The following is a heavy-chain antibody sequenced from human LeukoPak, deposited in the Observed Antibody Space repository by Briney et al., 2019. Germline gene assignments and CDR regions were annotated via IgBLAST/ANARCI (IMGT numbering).Heavy chain of an antibody. CDR2: FGGSGGTI. CDR1: GFSLSTYA. Sequence: GGSLRLSCAASGFSLSTYAMSWVRQAPGKGLEWVSHFGGSGGTIYYADSAKGRFTISRDNSKNTLYLQMNSLRAEDTAVYYCAKSDCGGDCHLLDYWGQGTLVTVSS. CDR3: AKSDCGGDCHLLDY. J-gene: IGHJ4*02. D-gene: IGHD2-21*02. V-gene: IGHV3-23*01.